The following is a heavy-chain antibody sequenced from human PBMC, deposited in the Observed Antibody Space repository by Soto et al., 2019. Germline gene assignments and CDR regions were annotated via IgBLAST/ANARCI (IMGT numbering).Heavy chain of an antibody. CDR3: VRDGTKTLRDWFDP. CDR1: GASISCFY. Sequence: SETLSLTCTVSGASISCFYWSWIRKSAGKGLEWIGRIYATGTTDYNPSLKSRVMMSVDTSRKQFSLKLRSVTAADTAVYYCVRDGTKTLRDWFDPWGQGISVTVSS. D-gene: IGHD1-1*01. J-gene: IGHJ5*02. CDR2: IYATGTT. V-gene: IGHV4-4*07.